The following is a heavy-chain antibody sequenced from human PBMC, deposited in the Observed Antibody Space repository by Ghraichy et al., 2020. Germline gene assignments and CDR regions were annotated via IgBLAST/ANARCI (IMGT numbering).Heavy chain of an antibody. CDR1: GFTFSNCA. Sequence: GGSLRLSCAASGFTFSNCAMSWVRQAPGKGLAWVSGISGRGGHTYYADSVKGRFTISRDSSKNTLYLQMNSLGADDTAVYYCTKKVNYSSSASDYWGQGTLVTVSS. J-gene: IGHJ4*02. V-gene: IGHV3-23*01. CDR3: TKKVNYSSSASDY. D-gene: IGHD6-6*01. CDR2: ISGRGGHT.